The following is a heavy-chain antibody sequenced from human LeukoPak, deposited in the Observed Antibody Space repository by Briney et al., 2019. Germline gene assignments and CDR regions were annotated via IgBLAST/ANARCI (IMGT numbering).Heavy chain of an antibody. J-gene: IGHJ4*02. CDR1: GFTFSSYW. Sequence: PGGSLRLSCAASGFTFSSYWMTWVRQAPGKGLEWVANIKYDGGLAFYLDSVKGRFTISRDNANDSLFLQMNSLRAEDTALYYCATEDDTAAGPYWGQGTLVIVSS. V-gene: IGHV3-7*01. CDR3: ATEDDTAAGPY. D-gene: IGHD6-13*01. CDR2: IKYDGGLA.